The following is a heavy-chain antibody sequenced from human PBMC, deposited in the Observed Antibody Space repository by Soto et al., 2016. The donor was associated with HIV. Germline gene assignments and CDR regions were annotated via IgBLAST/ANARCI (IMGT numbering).Heavy chain of an antibody. CDR1: GFTFSSYG. D-gene: IGHD6-25*01. Sequence: VQLVESGGGVVQPGRSLRLSCAASGFTFSSYGMHWVRQAPGKGLEWVAVIWYDGSNKYYADSVKGRFTISRDNSKNTLYLQMNSLRAEDTAVYYCARGSIAASGGAGGTVFDYVGPGNPGSTVSS. CDR2: IWYDGSNK. V-gene: IGHV3-33*01. CDR3: ARGSIAASGGAGGTVFDY. J-gene: IGHJ4*02.